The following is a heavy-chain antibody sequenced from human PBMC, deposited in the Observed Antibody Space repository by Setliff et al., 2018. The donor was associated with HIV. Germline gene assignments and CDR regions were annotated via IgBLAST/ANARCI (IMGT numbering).Heavy chain of an antibody. Sequence: GGSLRLSCAASGFTFSSYGMHWVRQAPGKGLEWVSAIGTGGDTYYVDSVKGRFTISRDNSKNTMYLQMNTLRVEDTAVYYCARDPPGSGFHLDYWGQGTPVTVSS. CDR1: GFTFSSYG. J-gene: IGHJ4*02. V-gene: IGHV3-NL1*01. CDR3: ARDPPGSGFHLDY. CDR2: IGTGGDT. D-gene: IGHD5-12*01.